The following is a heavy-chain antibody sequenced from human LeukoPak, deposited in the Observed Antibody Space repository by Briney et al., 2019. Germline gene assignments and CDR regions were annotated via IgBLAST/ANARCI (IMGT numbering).Heavy chain of an antibody. CDR2: IIPIFGTA. V-gene: IGHV1-69*05. J-gene: IGHJ5*02. CDR1: GGTFSSYA. Sequence: SSVKVSCKASGGTFSSYAISWVRQAPGQGLEWMGGIIPIFGTASCAQKFQGRVTITTDESTSTAYMELSSLRSEDTAVYYCARDGYSSSWYGSYWFDPWGQGTLVTVSS. CDR3: ARDGYSSSWYGSYWFDP. D-gene: IGHD6-13*01.